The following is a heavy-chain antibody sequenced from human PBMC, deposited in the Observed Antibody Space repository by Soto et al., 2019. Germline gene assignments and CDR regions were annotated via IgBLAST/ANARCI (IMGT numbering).Heavy chain of an antibody. CDR2: IIPFFGTT. CDR1: GGTFSGFA. Sequence: QVQLVQSGHEVKRPASSVKVSCKASGGTFSGFAVSWVRQAPGQGLEWLGAIIPFFGTTFYAHKFQGRVTITTAESSNTVYLDLSSLTSEDTALYYCATLASPYSTGTSDSVASHWGQGTLVTVSS. J-gene: IGHJ4*02. D-gene: IGHD1-1*01. V-gene: IGHV1-69*01. CDR3: ATLASPYSTGTSDSVASH.